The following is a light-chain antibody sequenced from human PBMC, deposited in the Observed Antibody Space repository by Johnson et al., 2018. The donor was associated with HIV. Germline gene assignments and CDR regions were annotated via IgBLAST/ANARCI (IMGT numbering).Light chain of an antibody. CDR1: SSNIGNNY. J-gene: IGLJ1*01. Sequence: QPVLTQPPSVSAAPGQKVTISCSGSSSNIGNNYVAWYQQVPGTAPKLLIYDNNRRPSGVPDRFSGSKSGTSATLGITGLQTGDEADYFCGTWDSSLSVYVFGTGTEVTVL. V-gene: IGLV1-51*01. CDR2: DNN. CDR3: GTWDSSLSVYV.